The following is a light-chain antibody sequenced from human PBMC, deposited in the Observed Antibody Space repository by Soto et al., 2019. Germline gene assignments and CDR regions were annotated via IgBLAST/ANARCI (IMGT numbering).Light chain of an antibody. Sequence: QSVLTQPPSASGTPGQRVTISCSGSSSNIGSKLVSWYRHLPGAAPRLLIYANDQRPSGVPDRFSGSKSDTSASLAISALQSEDEAHYYCATWDDSLSGAYVFGTGTKVTVL. CDR1: SSNIGSKL. J-gene: IGLJ1*01. V-gene: IGLV1-44*01. CDR2: AND. CDR3: ATWDDSLSGAYV.